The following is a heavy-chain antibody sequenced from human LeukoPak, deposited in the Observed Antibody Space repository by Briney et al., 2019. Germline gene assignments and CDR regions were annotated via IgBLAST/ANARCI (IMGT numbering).Heavy chain of an antibody. J-gene: IGHJ4*02. Sequence: GGSLRLSCAASGFTFSSYGMHWVRQAPGKGLEWVAVIWYDGSNKYYADSVKGRFTISRDNSKNTLYLQMNSLRAEDTAVYYCAKATTVYSVTTDYWGQGTLVTVSS. CDR2: IWYDGSNK. D-gene: IGHD4-17*01. CDR1: GFTFSSYG. CDR3: AKATTVYSVTTDY. V-gene: IGHV3-33*06.